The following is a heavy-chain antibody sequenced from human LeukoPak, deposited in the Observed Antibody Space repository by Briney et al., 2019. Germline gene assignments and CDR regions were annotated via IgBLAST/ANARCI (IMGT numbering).Heavy chain of an antibody. CDR1: GFTFSSYA. CDR3: AKDSSPTSYYDFWSGYYTSYFDY. Sequence: GGSLRLSCAASGFTFSSYAMSWVRQAPGKGLEWASAISGSGGSTYYADSVKGRFTISRDNSKNTLYLQMNSLRAEDTAVYYCAKDSSPTSYYDFWSGYYTSYFDYWGQGTLVTVSS. J-gene: IGHJ4*02. CDR2: ISGSGGST. D-gene: IGHD3-3*01. V-gene: IGHV3-23*01.